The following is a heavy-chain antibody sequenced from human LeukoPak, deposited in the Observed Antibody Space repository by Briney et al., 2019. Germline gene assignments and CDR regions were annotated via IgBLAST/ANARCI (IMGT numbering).Heavy chain of an antibody. V-gene: IGHV4-34*01. Sequence: SETLSLTCAVYGGSFSGYYWSWIRQPPGKGLEWIGEINHSGSTNYNPSLKSRVTISVDTSKNQFSLKLSSVTAADTAVYYCARFNPLVFYLDYWGQGTLVTVSS. J-gene: IGHJ4*02. D-gene: IGHD5/OR15-5a*01. CDR2: INHSGST. CDR1: GGSFSGYY. CDR3: ARFNPLVFYLDY.